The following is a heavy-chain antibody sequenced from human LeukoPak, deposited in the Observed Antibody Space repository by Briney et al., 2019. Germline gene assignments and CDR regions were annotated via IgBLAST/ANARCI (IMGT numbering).Heavy chain of an antibody. J-gene: IGHJ4*02. CDR3: ARTIGYCSGGSCYSPFDY. D-gene: IGHD2-15*01. CDR2: INHSGST. V-gene: IGHV4-34*01. CDR1: GGSFSSYY. Sequence: SETLSLTCAVYGGSFSSYYWSWIRQPPGKGLEWIGEINHSGSTNYNPSLKSRVTISVDTSKNQFSLKLSSVTAADTAVYYCARTIGYCSGGSCYSPFDYWGQGTLVTVSS.